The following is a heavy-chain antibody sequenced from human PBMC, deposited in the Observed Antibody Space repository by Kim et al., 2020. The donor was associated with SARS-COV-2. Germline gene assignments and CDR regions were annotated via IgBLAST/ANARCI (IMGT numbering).Heavy chain of an antibody. J-gene: IGHJ4*02. CDR2: FDPEDGET. V-gene: IGHV1-24*01. Sequence: ASVKVSCKVSGYTLTELSMHWVRQAPGKGLEWMGGFDPEDGETIYAQKFQGRVTMTEDTSTDTAYMELSSLRSEDTAVYYCATVLSEQQLASYYFDYWGQGTLVTVSS. CDR1: GYTLTELS. CDR3: ATVLSEQQLASYYFDY. D-gene: IGHD6-13*01.